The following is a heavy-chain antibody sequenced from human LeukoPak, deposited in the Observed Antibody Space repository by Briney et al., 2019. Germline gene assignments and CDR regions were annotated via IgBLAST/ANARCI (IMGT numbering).Heavy chain of an antibody. V-gene: IGHV3-7*01. J-gene: IGHJ5*02. CDR2: INQRGSEK. CDR1: GFIFSNYW. Sequence: HPGGSLRLSCAASGFIFSNYWMAWVRQGPGEGAEGVANINQRGSEKYYVDSVRGRFTISRDNAKNSLDLQMNSLRAEDTAVYYCAKDLRRLGYFDWFDPWGQGTLVTVSS. CDR3: AKDLRRLGYFDWFDP. D-gene: IGHD3-9*01.